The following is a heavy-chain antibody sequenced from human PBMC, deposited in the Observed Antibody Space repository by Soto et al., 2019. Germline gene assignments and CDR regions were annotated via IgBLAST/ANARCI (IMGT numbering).Heavy chain of an antibody. CDR3: AGYCSNSICPGDHYFAMDV. D-gene: IGHD2-2*01. CDR1: GASISTPY. J-gene: IGHJ6*02. CDR2: IFDVGSK. Sequence: SETLSPTCNVSGASISTPYWEWIRQSPGKGLEWIGYIFDVGSKNYHTCPESGATFSLDTSKKQVSMTWRSVSAAATPRCFCAGYCSNSICPGDHYFAMDVWGQGTTVTVSS. V-gene: IGHV4-59*11.